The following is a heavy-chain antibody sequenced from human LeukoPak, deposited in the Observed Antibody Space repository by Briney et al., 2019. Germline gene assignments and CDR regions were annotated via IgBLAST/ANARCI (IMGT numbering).Heavy chain of an antibody. CDR1: GGSFSGYY. Sequence: SETLSLTCAVYGGSFSGYYWSWIRQPPGKGLEWIGEINHSGSTNYNPSLKSRVTISVDTSKNQFSLKLSSVTAADTAVYYCARQLPNFWSGYYIDAFDIWGQGTMVTVSS. V-gene: IGHV4-34*01. J-gene: IGHJ3*02. D-gene: IGHD3-3*01. CDR3: ARQLPNFWSGYYIDAFDI. CDR2: INHSGST.